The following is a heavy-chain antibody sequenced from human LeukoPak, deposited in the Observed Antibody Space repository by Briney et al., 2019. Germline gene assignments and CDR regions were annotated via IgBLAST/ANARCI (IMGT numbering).Heavy chain of an antibody. V-gene: IGHV4-39*07. D-gene: IGHD5-18*01. J-gene: IGHJ5*02. Sequence: SETLSLTCTVSGGSIRSSSYYWGWIRQPPVKGLEWIGEINHSGSTNYNPSLKSRVTISVDTSKNQFSLKLSSVTAADTAVYYCARIQLWLRRWFDPWGQGTLVTVSS. CDR1: GGSIRSSSYY. CDR2: INHSGST. CDR3: ARIQLWLRRWFDP.